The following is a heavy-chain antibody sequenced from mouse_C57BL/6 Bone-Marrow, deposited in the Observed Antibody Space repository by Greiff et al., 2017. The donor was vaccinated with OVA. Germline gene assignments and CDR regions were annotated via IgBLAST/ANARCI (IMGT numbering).Heavy chain of an antibody. J-gene: IGHJ4*01. D-gene: IGHD2-5*01. CDR1: GYTFTSYG. Sequence: QVQLQQSGAELARPGASVKLSCKASGYTFTSYGISWVKQRTGQGLEWIGEIYPRSGNTYYNEKFKGKATLTADKSSSTAYMELRSLTSEDSAVYFCATSNYVAMDYWGQGTSVTVSS. V-gene: IGHV1-81*01. CDR3: ATSNYVAMDY. CDR2: IYPRSGNT.